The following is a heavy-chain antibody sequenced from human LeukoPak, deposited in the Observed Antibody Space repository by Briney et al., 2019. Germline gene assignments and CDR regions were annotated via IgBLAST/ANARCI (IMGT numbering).Heavy chain of an antibody. CDR1: GYTFTSYY. Sequence: ASVKVSCKASGYTFTSYYMHWVRQAPGQGLEWMGIINPSGGSTSYAQKFQGRVTMTRDTSTSTVYMELSSLRSEDTAVYYCARQSITIFGVVILLDYWGQGTLVTVSS. J-gene: IGHJ4*02. CDR3: ARQSITIFGVVILLDY. D-gene: IGHD3-3*01. CDR2: INPSGGST. V-gene: IGHV1-46*01.